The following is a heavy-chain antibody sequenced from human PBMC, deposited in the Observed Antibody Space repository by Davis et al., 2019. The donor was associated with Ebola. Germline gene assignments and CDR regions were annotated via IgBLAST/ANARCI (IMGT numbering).Heavy chain of an antibody. CDR3: ASPTGDY. J-gene: IGHJ4*02. CDR2: ISYDGSNK. CDR1: GFTFSSYA. D-gene: IGHD3-10*01. V-gene: IGHV3-30*04. Sequence: GGSLRLSCAASGFTFSSYAMHWVRQAPGKGLEWVAVISYDGSNKYYADSVKGRVTISRDNSKNTLYLQMNSLRAEDTAVYYCASPTGDYWGQGTLVTVSS.